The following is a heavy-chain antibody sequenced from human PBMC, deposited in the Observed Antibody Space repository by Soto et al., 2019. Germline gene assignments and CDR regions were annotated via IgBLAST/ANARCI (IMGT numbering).Heavy chain of an antibody. J-gene: IGHJ4*02. CDR1: GFDFTYYA. V-gene: IGHV3-30*18. CDR3: AKDEREGGTRALFAY. D-gene: IGHD1-26*01. Sequence: QVQLVESGGGAVQPGGSLRLSCVASGFDFTYYAMHWVRQAPGKGLESVAVMSSDGSKIHHTDSVKGRFTISRDNSKNRLYRKMNSLRTENRAVYFCAKDEREGGTRALFAYWGQGTRVSVSS. CDR2: MSSDGSKI.